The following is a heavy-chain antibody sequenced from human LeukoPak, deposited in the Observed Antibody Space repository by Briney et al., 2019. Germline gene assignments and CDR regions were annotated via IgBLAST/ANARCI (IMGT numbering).Heavy chain of an antibody. V-gene: IGHV3-11*01. CDR1: GFTFSDYY. J-gene: IGHJ4*02. CDR2: ISSSGSTI. Sequence: GRSLRLSCAAAGFTFSDYYMSWIRQAPGKGLEWVSYISSSGSTIYYADSVKCRFTISRDNAKDSLYLQMNSLRAEDTAVYYCAREGLVVPAAIVYWGQGTLVTVSS. CDR3: AREGLVVPAAIVY. D-gene: IGHD2-2*01.